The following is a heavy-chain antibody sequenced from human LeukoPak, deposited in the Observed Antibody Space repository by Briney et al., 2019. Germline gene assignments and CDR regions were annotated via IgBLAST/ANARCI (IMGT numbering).Heavy chain of an antibody. CDR2: ISYDGSNK. CDR3: AKGASGYDYAWDYYYMDV. D-gene: IGHD5-12*01. Sequence: GGSLRLSCAASGFTFSSYGMHWVRQAPGKGLEWVAVISYDGSNKYYADSVKGRFTISRDNSKNTLYLQMNSLRAEDTAVYYCAKGASGYDYAWDYYYMDVWGKGTTVTISS. V-gene: IGHV3-30*18. J-gene: IGHJ6*03. CDR1: GFTFSSYG.